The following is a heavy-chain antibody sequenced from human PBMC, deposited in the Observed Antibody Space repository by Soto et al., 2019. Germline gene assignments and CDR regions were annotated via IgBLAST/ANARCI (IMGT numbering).Heavy chain of an antibody. J-gene: IGHJ6*02. D-gene: IGHD5-12*01. CDR1: GFTFSSYA. Sequence: GGSLRLSCAASGFTFSSYAMHWVRQAPGKGLEWVAVISYDGSNKYYADSVKGRFTISRDNSKNTLYLQMNSLRAEDTAVYYCARDYYRFNSGYGFSMDVWGQGTSVTVSS. V-gene: IGHV3-30-3*01. CDR2: ISYDGSNK. CDR3: ARDYYRFNSGYGFSMDV.